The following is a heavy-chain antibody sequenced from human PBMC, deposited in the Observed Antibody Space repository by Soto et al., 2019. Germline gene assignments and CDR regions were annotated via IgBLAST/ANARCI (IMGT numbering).Heavy chain of an antibody. D-gene: IGHD3-3*01. CDR2: ISGSGGST. V-gene: IGHV3-23*01. CDR1: GFTFSSYA. Sequence: GGSLRLSCAASGFTFSSYAMSWVRQAPGKGLEWVSAISGSGGSTYYADSVKGRFTISRDNSKNTLYLQMNSLRAEDTAVYYCARVLWTIFGVVRFRPAFDIWGQGTMVTVSS. J-gene: IGHJ3*02. CDR3: ARVLWTIFGVVRFRPAFDI.